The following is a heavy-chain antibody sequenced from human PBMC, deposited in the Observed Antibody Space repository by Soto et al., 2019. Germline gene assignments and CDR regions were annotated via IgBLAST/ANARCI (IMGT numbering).Heavy chain of an antibody. V-gene: IGHV3-48*02. CDR1: GFTFSSYS. Sequence: GGSLRLSCAASGFTFSSYSMNWVRQAPGKGLEWVSYISSSSSTIYYADSVKGRFTISRDNAKNSLYLQMNSLRDEDTAVYYCARPYYDFWSGYYPLWFDPWGQGTLVTVSS. J-gene: IGHJ5*02. CDR3: ARPYYDFWSGYYPLWFDP. CDR2: ISSSSSTI. D-gene: IGHD3-3*01.